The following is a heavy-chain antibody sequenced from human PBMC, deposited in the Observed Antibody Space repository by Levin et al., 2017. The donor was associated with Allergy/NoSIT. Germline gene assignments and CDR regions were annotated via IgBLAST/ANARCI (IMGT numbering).Heavy chain of an antibody. CDR2: ISSSSSYT. Sequence: GESLKISCAASGFTFSDYYMSWIRQAPGKGLEWVSYISSSSSYTNYADSVKGRFTISRDNAKNSLYLQMNSLRAEDTAVYYCARVGAGYDGFYYDYYMDGWGKGTTVTVSS. CDR1: GFTFSDYY. CDR3: ARVGAGYDGFYYDYYMDG. V-gene: IGHV3-11*05. J-gene: IGHJ6*03. D-gene: IGHD5-12*01.